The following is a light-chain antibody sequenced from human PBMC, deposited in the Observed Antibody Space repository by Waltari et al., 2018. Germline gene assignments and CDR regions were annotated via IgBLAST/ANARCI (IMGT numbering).Light chain of an antibody. J-gene: IGKJ1*01. CDR3: QQYYVTPRT. CDR1: QSILFTARNKSY. Sequence: IVMTQSPDSLAVSLGERATINCKSSQSILFTARNKSYLAWYQQKPGQPPKLLIYWASTRESGVPDRFSGTGSGTDFTLTISSLQAEGVAVYYCQQYYVTPRTFGQGTKVEI. CDR2: WAS. V-gene: IGKV4-1*01.